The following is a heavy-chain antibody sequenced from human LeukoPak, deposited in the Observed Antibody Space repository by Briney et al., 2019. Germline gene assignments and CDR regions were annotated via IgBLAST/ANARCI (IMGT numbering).Heavy chain of an antibody. D-gene: IGHD3-10*01. J-gene: IGHJ4*02. V-gene: IGHV4-38-2*02. Sequence: SQTLSLTCTVSGYSISSGYYWGWIRQPPGKGLEWIGTIYHSGSTYYSPSLKSRVTMSVDTSKNQFSLKLSSVTAADTAVYYCARVYYSHFDYWGQGTLVTVSS. CDR3: ARVYYSHFDY. CDR1: GYSISSGYY. CDR2: IYHSGST.